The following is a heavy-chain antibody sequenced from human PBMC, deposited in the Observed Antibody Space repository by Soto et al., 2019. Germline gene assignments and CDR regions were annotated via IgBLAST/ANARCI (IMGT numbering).Heavy chain of an antibody. V-gene: IGHV1-69*13. Sequence: SVKVSCKASGGTFSSYAISWVRQAPGQGLEWMGGIIPIFGTANYAQKFQGRVTITADESTSTAYMELSSLRSEETAVYYCARAHAVVPAAMSPFGYWGHGALVGVAS. J-gene: IGHJ4*01. D-gene: IGHD2-2*01. CDR2: IIPIFGTA. CDR1: GGTFSSYA. CDR3: ARAHAVVPAAMSPFGY.